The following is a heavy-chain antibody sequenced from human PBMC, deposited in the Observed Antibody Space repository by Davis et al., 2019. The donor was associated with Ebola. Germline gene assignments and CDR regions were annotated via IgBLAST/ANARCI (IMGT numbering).Heavy chain of an antibody. J-gene: IGHJ6*02. CDR2: ISAYNGNT. Sequence: ASVKVSCKASGYTFTSYGISWVRQAPGQGLEWMGWISAYNGNTNYAQNLQGRVTMTTDTSTSTAYMELRSLRSDDTAVYYCARDFPAGNTKYHYYVMDVWGQGTTVTVSS. D-gene: IGHD1-7*01. CDR1: GYTFTSYG. CDR3: ARDFPAGNTKYHYYVMDV. V-gene: IGHV1-18*04.